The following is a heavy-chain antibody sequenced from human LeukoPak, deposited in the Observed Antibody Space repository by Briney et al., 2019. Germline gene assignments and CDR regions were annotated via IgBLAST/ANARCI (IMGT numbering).Heavy chain of an antibody. V-gene: IGHV4-34*01. CDR1: GGSFSGYY. J-gene: IGHJ5*02. CDR2: INHSGST. CDR3: ARKGRYYGSGSYSRQNWFDP. Sequence: PSETLSLTCAVYGGSFSGYYWSWIRQPPGEGLEWIGEINHSGSTNYNPSLKSRVTISVDTSKNQFSLKLSSVTAADTAVYYCARKGRYYGSGSYSRQNWFDPWGQGTLVTVSS. D-gene: IGHD3-10*01.